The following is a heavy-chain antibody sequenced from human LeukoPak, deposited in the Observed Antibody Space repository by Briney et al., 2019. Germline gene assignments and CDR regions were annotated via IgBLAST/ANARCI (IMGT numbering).Heavy chain of an antibody. V-gene: IGHV1-18*01. D-gene: IGHD3-10*01. J-gene: IGHJ3*02. Sequence: ASVKVSCKASGYTFTSYGISWVRQAPGQGLEWMGWISAYNGNTNYAQKLQGRVTMTTDTSTSTAYMELRSLRSDDTAVYYCARDLRLLWFGELIGESDAFDIWGQGTMVTVSS. CDR1: GYTFTSYG. CDR3: ARDLRLLWFGELIGESDAFDI. CDR2: ISAYNGNT.